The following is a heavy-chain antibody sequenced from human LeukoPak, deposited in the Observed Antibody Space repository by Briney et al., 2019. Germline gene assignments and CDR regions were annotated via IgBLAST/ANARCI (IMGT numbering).Heavy chain of an antibody. CDR3: ARDQALYFSYGDY. CDR1: GFTFSNYG. V-gene: IGHV3-33*01. J-gene: IGHJ4*02. Sequence: GGSLRLSCAASGFTFSNYGMHWVRQAPGKGLEWLAAIFYDGSNKYYADTVKGRFTIFRDNSKNTLYLQVNSLTAEDTAVYYCARDQALYFSYGDYWGQGTLVTVSS. D-gene: IGHD2/OR15-2a*01. CDR2: IFYDGSNK.